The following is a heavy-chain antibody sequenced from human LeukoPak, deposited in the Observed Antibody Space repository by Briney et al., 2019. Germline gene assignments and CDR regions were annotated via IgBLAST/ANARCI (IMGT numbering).Heavy chain of an antibody. CDR3: ARQFGSTVTTFGFDY. J-gene: IGHJ4*02. D-gene: IGHD4-17*01. V-gene: IGHV4-39*01. Sequence: KASQTLSLTCTVSGGSISSSSYYWGWIRQPPGKGLEWIGSIYYSGSTYYNPSLKSRVTISVDTSKNQFSLKLSSVTAADTAVYYCARQFGSTVTTFGFDYWGQGTLVTVSS. CDR1: GGSISSSSYY. CDR2: IYYSGST.